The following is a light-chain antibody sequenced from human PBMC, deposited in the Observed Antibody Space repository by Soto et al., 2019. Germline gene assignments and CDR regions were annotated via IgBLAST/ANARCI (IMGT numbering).Light chain of an antibody. CDR2: DVI. Sequence: QSALTQPPSASGSPGQSVTISCTGTNSDVGGYNYVSWYQQHPGKAPKLIIYDVIKRPSGVPDRFSGSKSGNTASLTVSGLQAEDEADYYCSSYAGSNNFVFGTGTKLTVL. CDR1: NSDVGGYNY. J-gene: IGLJ1*01. CDR3: SSYAGSNNFV. V-gene: IGLV2-8*01.